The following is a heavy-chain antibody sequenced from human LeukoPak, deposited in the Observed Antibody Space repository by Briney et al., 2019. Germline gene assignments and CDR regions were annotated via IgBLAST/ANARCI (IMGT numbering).Heavy chain of an antibody. CDR3: ARATGGTGDFDY. CDR1: GGSIRSYY. V-gene: IGHV4-59*01. J-gene: IGHJ4*02. D-gene: IGHD2-8*02. Sequence: SETLSLTCTVSGGSIRSYYWSWIRQPPGKGLEWIGYIHYSGSTNYNPSLKSRVTISVDTSKNQLSLKLSSVTAADTAAYYCARATGGTGDFDYWGQGTLVTVSS. CDR2: IHYSGST.